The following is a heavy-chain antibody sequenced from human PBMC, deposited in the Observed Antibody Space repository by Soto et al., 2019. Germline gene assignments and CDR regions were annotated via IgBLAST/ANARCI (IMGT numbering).Heavy chain of an antibody. J-gene: IGHJ5*02. CDR3: GRQAARGLNH. CDR1: GYTFTSYD. V-gene: IGHV1-8*01. D-gene: IGHD6-6*01. Sequence: QVQLVQSGAEVKKPGASVKVSCKASGYTFTSYDINWVRRATGQGLEWMGWMNPNSGNTGYAQKFQGRVTMTRNTSISTAYRELSSLSTEATAVYYCGRQAARGLNHWGQGTLVTVSS. CDR2: MNPNSGNT.